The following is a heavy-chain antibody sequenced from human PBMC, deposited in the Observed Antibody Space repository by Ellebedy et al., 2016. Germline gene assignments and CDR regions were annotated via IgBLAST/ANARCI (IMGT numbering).Heavy chain of an antibody. CDR1: GFTFRNFF. V-gene: IGHV3-23*01. Sequence: GGSLRLSXVASGFTFRNFFMSWVRQAPGEGLEWVSTISGGGDATYFADSVKGRFTISRDNSRNILYLHMNSLRVDDTAKYYCREGHYSDVWGQGTLVTVSS. D-gene: IGHD2-15*01. J-gene: IGHJ1*01. CDR2: ISGGGDAT. CDR3: REGHYSDV.